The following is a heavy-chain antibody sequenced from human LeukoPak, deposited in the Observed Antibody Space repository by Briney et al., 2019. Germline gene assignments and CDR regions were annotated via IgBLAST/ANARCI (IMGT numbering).Heavy chain of an antibody. Sequence: SETLSLTCTVSGGSISSGGYYWSWIRQHPGKALEWIGYIYYSGSTYYKPSLKSRVTISVDTSKNQFSLKLSSVTAADTAVYYCARDRDNYDFWSGSRGAFDIWGQGTMVTVSS. CDR2: IYYSGST. J-gene: IGHJ3*02. D-gene: IGHD3-3*01. CDR1: GGSISSGGYY. CDR3: ARDRDNYDFWSGSRGAFDI. V-gene: IGHV4-31*03.